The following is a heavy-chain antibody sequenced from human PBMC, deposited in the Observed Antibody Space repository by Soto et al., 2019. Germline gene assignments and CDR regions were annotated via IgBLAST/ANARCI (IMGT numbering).Heavy chain of an antibody. CDR2: ISPETGKT. V-gene: IGHV1-18*04. J-gene: IGHJ4*02. Sequence: VELVQSGAEVKKPGASVRVSCRASGYTFSSFVRSWVRQAPGQGPEWMGWISPETGKTEYSHKFQGRVTMTTDTSTRTVLLDLGSLTSDDTAVYYYTRYLFFISTSTVKADAFWGQGTLVTVSS. CDR1: GYTFSSFV. CDR3: TRYLFFISTSTVKADAF. D-gene: IGHD4-17*01.